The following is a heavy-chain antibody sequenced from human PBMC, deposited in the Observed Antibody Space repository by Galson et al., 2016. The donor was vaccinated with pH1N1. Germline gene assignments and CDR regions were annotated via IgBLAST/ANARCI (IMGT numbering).Heavy chain of an antibody. CDR1: ARTFSSSA. CDR2: CIPIFGPA. D-gene: IGHD2-15*01. Sequence: PVKVSCKASARTFSSSAFSCVRQAPGQGLKWIGGCIPIFGPANYAQMFQATVTITADESTTPVHMGLGSVRSEDTAVYYWARAKGGFCSGGRCYDYYGMDVGGQGPTVTVSS. J-gene: IGHJ6*02. V-gene: IGHV1-69*13. CDR3: ARAKGGFCSGGRCYDYYGMDV.